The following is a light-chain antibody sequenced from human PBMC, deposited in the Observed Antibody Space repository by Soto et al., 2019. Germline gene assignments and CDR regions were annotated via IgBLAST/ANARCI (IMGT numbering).Light chain of an antibody. V-gene: IGKV1-39*01. Sequence: IQMTQSPSSLSASVGDRVTITCRASQSISSYLNWYQQKPGKAPKLLIYAASSLQSGVPSRFSGSGSGTDFTLTISSLQPEDFATYYCQQSYGTPTWTFGQGTKVDI. CDR2: AAS. J-gene: IGKJ1*01. CDR1: QSISSY. CDR3: QQSYGTPTWT.